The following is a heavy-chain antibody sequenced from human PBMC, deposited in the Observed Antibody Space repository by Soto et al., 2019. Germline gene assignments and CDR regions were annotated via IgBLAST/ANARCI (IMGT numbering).Heavy chain of an antibody. CDR2: ISGSGGST. D-gene: IGHD3-16*02. CDR1: GFTFNSYA. CDR3: AKRNKPLMITFGGVIVFDAFDI. V-gene: IGHV3-23*01. Sequence: EVQLLESGGGLVQPGGSLRLSCAASGFTFNSYAMSWVRQAPGKGLEWVSGISGSGGSTHHADSVKGRFTISRDNSKNTLYLQMNSLRAEDTAVYYRAKRNKPLMITFGGVIVFDAFDIWGQGTMVTVSS. J-gene: IGHJ3*02.